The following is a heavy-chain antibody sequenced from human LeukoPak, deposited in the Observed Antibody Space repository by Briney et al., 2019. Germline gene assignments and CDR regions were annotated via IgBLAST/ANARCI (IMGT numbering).Heavy chain of an antibody. CDR3: ARGPIGWDIVVVPAAPDY. D-gene: IGHD2-2*01. CDR2: IYYSGST. J-gene: IGHJ4*02. CDR1: GGSISSSSYY. V-gene: IGHV4-39*01. Sequence: SETLSLTCTVSGGSISSSSYYWGWIRQPPGKGLEWIGSIYYSGSTYYNPSLKSRVTISVDTSKNQFSLKLSSVTAADTAVYYCARGPIGWDIVVVPAAPDYWGQGTLVTVSS.